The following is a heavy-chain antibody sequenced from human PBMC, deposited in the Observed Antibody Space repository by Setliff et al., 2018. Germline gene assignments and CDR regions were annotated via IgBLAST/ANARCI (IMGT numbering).Heavy chain of an antibody. J-gene: IGHJ4*02. Sequence: GASVKVSCKTSGYKFNDYAISWVRQGPGQGLEWMGWISAYSGNTYYAQKLHDRVTLTTDTSTSTAYMELGSLGTDDTAVYYCSRLVRYCTTTTCQRASGGEFWGQGTLVTVPQ. CDR1: GYKFNDYA. CDR3: SRLVRYCTTTTCQRASGGEF. D-gene: IGHD2-2*01. V-gene: IGHV1-18*01. CDR2: ISAYSGNT.